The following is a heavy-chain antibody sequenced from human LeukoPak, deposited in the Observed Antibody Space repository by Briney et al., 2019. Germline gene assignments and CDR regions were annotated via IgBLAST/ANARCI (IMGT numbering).Heavy chain of an antibody. V-gene: IGHV1-2*07. CDR3: ARQEQLGIDY. D-gene: IGHD1-1*01. CDR2: INTNSGDT. Sequence: ASVKVSCKASGYTFTSYAMNWVRQAPGQGLEWMGWINTNSGDTNYAHKFQGRVTMTTDTSSSTVYMDVSRLRSGGTPGYYCARQEQLGIDYWGQGTLVTGSS. CDR1: GYTFTSYA. J-gene: IGHJ4*02.